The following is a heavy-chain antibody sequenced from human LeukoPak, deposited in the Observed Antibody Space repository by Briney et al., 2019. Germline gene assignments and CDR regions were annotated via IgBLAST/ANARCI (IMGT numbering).Heavy chain of an antibody. D-gene: IGHD3-3*01. Sequence: SQTLSLACTVSGGSISSGGYYWSWIRQHPGKGLEWIGYIYYSGSTYYNPSLKSRVTISVDTSKNQFSLKLTSVTAADTAVYFCARAGGFFSPFGYWGQGTLVTVSS. CDR1: GGSISSGGYY. CDR3: ARAGGFFSPFGY. J-gene: IGHJ4*02. CDR2: IYYSGST. V-gene: IGHV4-31*03.